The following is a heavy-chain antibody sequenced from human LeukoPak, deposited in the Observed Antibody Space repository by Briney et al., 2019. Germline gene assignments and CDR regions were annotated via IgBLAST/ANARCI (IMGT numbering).Heavy chain of an antibody. CDR2: ISSSGSTI. J-gene: IGHJ4*02. CDR3: ARENHGSFDY. D-gene: IGHD1-14*01. V-gene: IGHV3-48*03. Sequence: GGSLRLSCAASGFTFSSYEMNWVRQAPGKGLEWVSYISSSGSTIYYADSVKGRFTISRDNAKNSLSLQMNSLRAEDTAVYYCARENHGSFDYWGQGTLVTVSS. CDR1: GFTFSSYE.